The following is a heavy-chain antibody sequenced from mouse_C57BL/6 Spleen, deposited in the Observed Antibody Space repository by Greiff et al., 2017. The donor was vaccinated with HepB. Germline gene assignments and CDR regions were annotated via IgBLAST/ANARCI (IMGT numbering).Heavy chain of an antibody. CDR3: AINWAGDY. CDR1: GYAFSSSW. D-gene: IGHD4-1*01. CDR2: IYPGDGDT. J-gene: IGHJ2*01. V-gene: IGHV1-82*01. Sequence: VQLQQSGPELVKPGASVKISCKASGYAFSSSWMNWVKQRPGKGLEWIGRIYPGDGDTNYNGKFKGKATLTADKSSSTAYMQLSSLTSEDSAVYCCAINWAGDYWGQGTTLTVSS.